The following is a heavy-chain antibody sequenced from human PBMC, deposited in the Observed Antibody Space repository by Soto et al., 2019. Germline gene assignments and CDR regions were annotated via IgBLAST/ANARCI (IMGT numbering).Heavy chain of an antibody. Sequence: SETLSLTCNVSGFAISRGYYWSWVRQPPGKGLEWIGSIYPSVSSCHNPSLESRLTLSIDTSKNQFTLKLASVTAADTALYYCAREKVGTTFFDNWGQGTQVTVS. CDR1: GFAISRGYY. V-gene: IGHV4-38-2*02. D-gene: IGHD1-1*01. CDR2: IYPSVSS. CDR3: AREKVGTTFFDN. J-gene: IGHJ4*02.